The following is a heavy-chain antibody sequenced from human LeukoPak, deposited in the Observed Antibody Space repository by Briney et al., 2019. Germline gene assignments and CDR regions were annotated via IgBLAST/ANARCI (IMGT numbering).Heavy chain of an antibody. V-gene: IGHV1-69*13. Sequence: WASVKVSCKASGYTFTSYGISWVRQAPGQGLEWMGGIIPIFGTANYAQKFQGRVTITADESTSTAYMELSSLRSEDTAVYYCATAQVDEDAFDIWGQGTMVTVSS. J-gene: IGHJ3*02. CDR1: GYTFTSYG. CDR3: ATAQVDEDAFDI. D-gene: IGHD5-12*01. CDR2: IIPIFGTA.